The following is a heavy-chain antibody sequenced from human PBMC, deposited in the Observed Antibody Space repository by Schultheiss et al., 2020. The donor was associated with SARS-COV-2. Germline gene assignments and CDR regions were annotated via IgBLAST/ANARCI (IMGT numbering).Heavy chain of an antibody. CDR1: GYTFTSYG. D-gene: IGHD3-3*01. J-gene: IGHJ6*02. V-gene: IGHV1-18*01. CDR2: ISAYNGNT. Sequence: ASVKVSCKASGYTFTSYGISWVRQAPGQGLEWMGWISAYNGNTNYAQKFQGRVTLTRDTSTSTAYMELRSLRSDDTAVYYCARGASIFGARGVWGQGTTVTVSS. CDR3: ARGASIFGARGV.